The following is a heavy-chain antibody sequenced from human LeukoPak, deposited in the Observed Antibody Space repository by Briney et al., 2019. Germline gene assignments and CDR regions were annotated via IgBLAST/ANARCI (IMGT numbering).Heavy chain of an antibody. J-gene: IGHJ4*02. CDR3: VKDHRGYSSSSRFDY. D-gene: IGHD6-6*01. CDR1: GFTFTSTA. Sequence: GGSLRLSCAASGFTFTSTAMSWVRQAPGKGLGWVSAIDGSGQTTYYADSVKGRFTISRDNSKNTLYLQMSSLRAEDTAVYYCVKDHRGYSSSSRFDYWGQGTLVTVSS. V-gene: IGHV3-23*01. CDR2: IDGSGQTT.